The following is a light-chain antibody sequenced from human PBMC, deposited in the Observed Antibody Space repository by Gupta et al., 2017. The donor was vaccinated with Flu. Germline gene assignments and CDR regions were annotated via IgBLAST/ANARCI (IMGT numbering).Light chain of an antibody. J-gene: IGKJ4*01. CDR3: QIYDSAPRIT. CDR1: QGVGNY. V-gene: IGKV1-27*01. CDR2: AVS. Sequence: DIQMTQSPSSLSASVGDRVTITCRASQGVGNYLAWYQQKPGKVPQLLIYAVSTLQSGVPSRFSGSGSGTDLTLTISSRKPEDVATYYCQIYDSAPRITFGGGTRVEIK.